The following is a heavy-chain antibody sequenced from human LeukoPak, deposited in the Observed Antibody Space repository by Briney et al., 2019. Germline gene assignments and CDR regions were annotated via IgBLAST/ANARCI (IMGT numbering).Heavy chain of an antibody. V-gene: IGHV4-39*07. CDR1: GGSISSSSYY. CDR2: IYYSGST. CDR3: ARFTVRGWDNAFDI. J-gene: IGHJ3*02. Sequence: SETLSLTCTVSGGSISSSSYYWGWIRQPPGKGLEWIGSIYYSGSTYYNTSLKSRVTISVDTSKNQFSLKLFSVTAADAAVYYCARFTVRGWDNAFDIWGQGTMVTVSS. D-gene: IGHD3-10*01.